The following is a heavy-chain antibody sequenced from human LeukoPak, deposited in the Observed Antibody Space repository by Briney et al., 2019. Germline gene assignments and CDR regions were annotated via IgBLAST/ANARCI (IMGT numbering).Heavy chain of an antibody. J-gene: IGHJ6*03. CDR1: GFTFSDYY. D-gene: IGHD6-13*01. V-gene: IGHV3-11*04. CDR3: ARVNSVGEEQLVLIGYYYYYMDV. Sequence: GGSLRLSCAASGFTFSDYYMSWIRQAPGKGLEWVSYISSSGSTIYYADSVKGRFTISRDNAKNSLYLQMNSLRAEDTAVYYCARVNSVGEEQLVLIGYYYYYMDVWGKGTTVTVSS. CDR2: ISSSGSTI.